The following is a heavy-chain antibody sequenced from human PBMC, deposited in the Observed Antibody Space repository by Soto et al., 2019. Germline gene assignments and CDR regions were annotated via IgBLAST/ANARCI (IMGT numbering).Heavy chain of an antibody. CDR1: GYTFTSYA. CDR2: MNPNSGNT. J-gene: IGHJ4*02. CDR3: AREKVSSGYPD. V-gene: IGHV1-8*01. Sequence: QVQLVQSGAAVKKPGASVKVSCKASGYTFTSYAINWVRQATGQGLAWMGWMNPNSGNTAYAQKFQGRVTMTRNTSISTAYMELSSLRSEDTAVYYCAREKVSSGYPDWGQGTLVTVSS. D-gene: IGHD3-22*01.